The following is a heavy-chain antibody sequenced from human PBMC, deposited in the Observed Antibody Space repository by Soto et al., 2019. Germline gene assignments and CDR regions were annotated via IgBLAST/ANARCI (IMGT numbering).Heavy chain of an antibody. CDR1: GGSISSGDYY. J-gene: IGHJ6*02. D-gene: IGHD3-3*02. CDR2: IYYSGST. V-gene: IGHV4-30-4*01. Sequence: PSETLSLTCTVSGGSISSGDYYWSWIRQPPGKGLEWIGYIYYSGSTYYNPSLKSRVTISVDTSKNQFSLKLSYVTAADTAVYYCARDLAGDYYYYGMDVWGQGTTVT. CDR3: ARDLAGDYYYYGMDV.